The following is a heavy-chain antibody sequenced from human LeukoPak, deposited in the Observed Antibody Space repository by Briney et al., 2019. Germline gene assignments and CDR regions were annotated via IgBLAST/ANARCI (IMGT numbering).Heavy chain of an antibody. CDR1: GFTFSSYE. CDR2: INSVGSST. Sequence: PGGSLRLSCAASGFTFSSYEMNWVRQAPGKGLVWVSRINSVGSSTSYADSVKGRFTISRDNAKNTLYLQMNSLRAEDTAVYYCARERTSGWDAFDFWGQGTLVTVSS. CDR3: ARERTSGWDAFDF. D-gene: IGHD6-19*01. J-gene: IGHJ4*02. V-gene: IGHV3-74*01.